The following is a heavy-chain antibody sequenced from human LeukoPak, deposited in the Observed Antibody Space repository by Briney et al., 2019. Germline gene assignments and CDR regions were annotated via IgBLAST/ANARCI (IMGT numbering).Heavy chain of an antibody. CDR3: ARVASNYDFDC. D-gene: IGHD4-11*01. CDR1: GFTFSSYE. CDR2: ISSSGSTI. J-gene: IGHJ4*02. V-gene: IGHV3-48*03. Sequence: GGSLRLSCAASGFTFSSYEMNWVRQAPGKGLEWVSYISSSGSTIYYADSVKGRFTISRDNAKNSLYLQMNSLRAEDTALYYCARVASNYDFDCWGQGTLVTVSS.